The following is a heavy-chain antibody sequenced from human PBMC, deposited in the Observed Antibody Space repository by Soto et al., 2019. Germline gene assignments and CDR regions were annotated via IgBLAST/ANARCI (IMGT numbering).Heavy chain of an antibody. CDR3: ATHKWELLRTNWFDP. CDR2: FDPEDGET. CDR1: GYTLTELS. J-gene: IGHJ5*02. Sequence: ASVKVSCKVSGYTLTELSMHWVRQAPGKGLEWMGGFDPEDGETIYAQKFQGRVTMTEDTSTDTAYMELSSLRSEDTAVYYCATHKWELLRTNWFDPWGQGTLATVSS. D-gene: IGHD1-26*01. V-gene: IGHV1-24*01.